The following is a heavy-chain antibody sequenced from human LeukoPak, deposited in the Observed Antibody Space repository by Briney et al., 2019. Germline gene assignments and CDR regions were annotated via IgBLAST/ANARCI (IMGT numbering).Heavy chain of an antibody. CDR3: AKDIVVVVAASYNTYNWFDP. CDR1: GFTFSSYA. V-gene: IGHV3-23*01. J-gene: IGHJ5*02. Sequence: GGSLRLSCAASGFTFSSYAMSRVRQAPGKGLEWVSAISGSGGSTYYADSVKGRFTISRDNSKNTLYLQMNSLRAEDTAVYYCAKDIVVVVAASYNTYNWFDPWGQGTLVTVSS. D-gene: IGHD2-15*01. CDR2: ISGSGGST.